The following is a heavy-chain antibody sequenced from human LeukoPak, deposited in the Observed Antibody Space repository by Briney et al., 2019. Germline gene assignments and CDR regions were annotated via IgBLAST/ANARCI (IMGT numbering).Heavy chain of an antibody. J-gene: IGHJ5*02. CDR3: ARSDNWNYVWDRFDP. CDR1: GFTVSSNY. CDR2: IYSGGTT. Sequence: GGSLRLSCAASGFTVSSNYMSWVRQAPGKGLEWVSVIYSGGTTYYADSVKGRFTISRDNSKNTLYLQMNSLRAEDTAVYYCARSDNWNYVWDRFDPWGQGTLVTVSS. V-gene: IGHV3-53*01. D-gene: IGHD1-7*01.